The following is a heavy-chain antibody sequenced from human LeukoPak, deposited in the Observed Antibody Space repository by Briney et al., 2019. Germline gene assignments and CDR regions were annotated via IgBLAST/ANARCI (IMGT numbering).Heavy chain of an antibody. V-gene: IGHV4-34*01. Sequence: KPSETLSLTCAVYGGSFSGYYWSWIRQPPGKGLEWIGEINHSGSTNYNPSLKSRVTISVDTSKNQFSLKLSSVTAADTAVYYCARRDLWPDAFDIWGQGTMVTVSS. CDR3: ARRDLWPDAFDI. CDR1: GGSFSGYY. J-gene: IGHJ3*02. D-gene: IGHD2-21*01. CDR2: INHSGST.